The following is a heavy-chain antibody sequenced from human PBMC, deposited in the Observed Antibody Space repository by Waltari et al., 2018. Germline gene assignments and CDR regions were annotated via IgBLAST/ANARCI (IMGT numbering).Heavy chain of an antibody. CDR3: ARDPRIGILTGGNWFDP. J-gene: IGHJ5*02. V-gene: IGHV3-74*01. CDR2: INSDGSST. CDR1: GFTFSSYW. Sequence: EVQLVESGGDLIQPGGSLRLSCAASGFTFSSYWMHWVRQAPGKGLVWVSRINSDGSSTSYADSVKGRFTISRDNAKNTLYLQMNSLRAEDTAVYYCARDPRIGILTGGNWFDPWGQGTLVIVSS. D-gene: IGHD3-9*01.